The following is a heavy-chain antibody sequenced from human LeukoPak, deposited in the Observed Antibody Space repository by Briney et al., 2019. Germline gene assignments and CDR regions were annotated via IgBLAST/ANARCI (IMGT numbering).Heavy chain of an antibody. CDR1: GGSFSGYY. Sequence: PSETLSLTCAVYGGSFSGYYWSWIRQPPGKGLEWIGEINHSGSTNYNPSLKSRVTISVDTSKNQFSLKLSSVTAADTAVYYCARDQGYYYDSSGYYWFDYWGQGTLVTVSS. D-gene: IGHD3-22*01. V-gene: IGHV4-34*01. CDR2: INHSGST. J-gene: IGHJ4*02. CDR3: ARDQGYYYDSSGYYWFDY.